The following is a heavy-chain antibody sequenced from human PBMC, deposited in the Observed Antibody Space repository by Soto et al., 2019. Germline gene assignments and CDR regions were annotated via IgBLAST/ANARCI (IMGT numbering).Heavy chain of an antibody. CDR3: ASGGYCSGGSCWDDAFDI. D-gene: IGHD2-15*01. CDR1: GFTFSSYA. J-gene: IGHJ3*02. Sequence: GGSLRLSCAASGFTFSSYAMHWVRQAPGKGLEYVSAISSNGGSTYYANSVKGRFTISRDNSKNTLYPQMGSLRAEDMAVYYCASGGYCSGGSCWDDAFDIWGQGTMVTVSS. V-gene: IGHV3-64*01. CDR2: ISSNGGST.